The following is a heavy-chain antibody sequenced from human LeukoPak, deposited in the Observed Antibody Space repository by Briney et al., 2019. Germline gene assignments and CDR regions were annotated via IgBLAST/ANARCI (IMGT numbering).Heavy chain of an antibody. D-gene: IGHD1-14*01. J-gene: IGHJ6*02. CDR2: IIPILGIA. CDR3: ANHNWNHIYYHSGMDV. CDR1: GGTFSSYA. V-gene: IGHV1-69*04. Sequence: GASVKVSCKASGGTFSSYAINWVRQAPGQGLEWMGRIIPILGIANYAQKFQGRVTITADKSTTTAYMELSSLRSEDTAVYYCANHNWNHIYYHSGMDVWGQGTTVTVSS.